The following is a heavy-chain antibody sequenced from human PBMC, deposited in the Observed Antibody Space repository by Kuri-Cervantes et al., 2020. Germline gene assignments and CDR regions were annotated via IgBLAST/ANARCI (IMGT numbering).Heavy chain of an antibody. D-gene: IGHD2-21*01. V-gene: IGHV1-46*01. CDR3: ARGFSSERPVMTDY. CDR2: INPIDGGT. CDR1: GHTFTGYY. Sequence: ASVKVSCKASGHTFTGYYMHWVRQAPGQGLEWMGIINPIDGGTTYAQKFQARVTMTRDTSTSTVDMELASLRSEDTAVYYCARGFSSERPVMTDYWGQGTLVTVSS. J-gene: IGHJ4*02.